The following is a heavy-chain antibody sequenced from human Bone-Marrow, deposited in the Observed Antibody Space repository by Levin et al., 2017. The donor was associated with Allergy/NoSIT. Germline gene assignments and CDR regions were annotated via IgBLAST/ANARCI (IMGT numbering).Heavy chain of an antibody. CDR2: IYPSESDT. V-gene: IGHV5-51*01. CDR3: ARRGATFEDAMDV. Sequence: PGGSLRLSCQASGYPFTNYWIAWVREMPGKGLEWMGIIYPSESDTKYNPSFQGQVTMSVDKSINTAYLQWSHLKASDTAVYYCARRGATFEDAMDVWGRGTTVTVFS. J-gene: IGHJ6*02. CDR1: GYPFTNYW.